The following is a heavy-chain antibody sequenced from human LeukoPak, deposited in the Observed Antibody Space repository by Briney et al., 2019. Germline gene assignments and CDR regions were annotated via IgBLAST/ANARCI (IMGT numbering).Heavy chain of an antibody. V-gene: IGHV1-2*02. D-gene: IGHD2-2*01. Sequence: VASVKVSCKASRYTFTDYYMHCVRQAPGQGLEWMRWINPNSGGTNYAQKFQGRVTMTRDTSISTAYMELSRLRSDDTAVYYCARGGWSLGYCSSSSCLDWFDPWGQGTLVTVSS. J-gene: IGHJ5*02. CDR3: ARGGWSLGYCSSSSCLDWFDP. CDR2: INPNSGGT. CDR1: RYTFTDYY.